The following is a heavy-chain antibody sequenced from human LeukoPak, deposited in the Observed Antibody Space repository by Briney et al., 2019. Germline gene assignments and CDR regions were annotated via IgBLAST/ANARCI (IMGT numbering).Heavy chain of an antibody. Sequence: ASVKVSCKASGYTFTSYGISWVRQAPGQGLEWMGWISAYNGNTNYAQKLQGRVTMTTDTSTSTAYMELRSLRSDDTAVYYCASWGRGTMISDAFDIWGQGTMVTVSS. CDR1: GYTFTSYG. D-gene: IGHD3-22*01. CDR3: ASWGRGTMISDAFDI. J-gene: IGHJ3*02. V-gene: IGHV1-18*01. CDR2: ISAYNGNT.